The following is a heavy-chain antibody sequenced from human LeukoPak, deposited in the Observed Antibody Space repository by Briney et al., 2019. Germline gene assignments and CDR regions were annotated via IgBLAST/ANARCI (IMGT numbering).Heavy chain of an antibody. CDR3: ARGLTMVRGVIISYYMDV. D-gene: IGHD3-10*01. V-gene: IGHV1-2*02. CDR1: GYTFTGYY. Sequence: GASVKVSCKTSGYTFTGYYIHWVRQAPGQGLEWMGWIDPNSGGSNYAQKLQGRVTMTTDTSTSTAYMELRSLRSDDTAVYYCARGLTMVRGVIISYYMDVWGKGTTVTISS. J-gene: IGHJ6*03. CDR2: IDPNSGGS.